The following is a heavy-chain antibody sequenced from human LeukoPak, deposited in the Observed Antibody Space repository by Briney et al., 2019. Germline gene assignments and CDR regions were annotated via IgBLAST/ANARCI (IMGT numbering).Heavy chain of an antibody. CDR3: ARDSHFQTSSGYSFDY. Sequence: GGSLRLSCAASGFTFSSYSMNWVRQAPGKGLEWASYISSGSITIYYADSVKGRFTISRDNAKNSLYLQMNSLRDEDTAVYYCARDSHFQTSSGYSFDYWGQGTLVTVSS. J-gene: IGHJ4*02. CDR2: ISSGSITI. CDR1: GFTFSSYS. V-gene: IGHV3-48*02. D-gene: IGHD3-22*01.